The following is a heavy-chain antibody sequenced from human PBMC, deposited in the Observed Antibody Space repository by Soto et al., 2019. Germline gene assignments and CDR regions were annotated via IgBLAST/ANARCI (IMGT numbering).Heavy chain of an antibody. CDR1: GYAFSTYG. Sequence: QVQLVQSGGEVKKPGASVKVSCKASGYAFSTYGISWVRQAPGQGLEWMGWVSGYTGNRNYAQKFQDRVTMTTDTSTSTADMELRSLRSDDTAVYFCARGAAAVWFDPWGQGTLVTVSS. CDR2: VSGYTGNR. J-gene: IGHJ5*02. CDR3: ARGAAAVWFDP. D-gene: IGHD6-13*01. V-gene: IGHV1-18*01.